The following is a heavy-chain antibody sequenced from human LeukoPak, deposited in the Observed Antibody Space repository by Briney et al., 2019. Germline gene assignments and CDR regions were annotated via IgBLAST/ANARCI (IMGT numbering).Heavy chain of an antibody. CDR1: GGSISSYY. CDR3: ARQIIAAAGKGIGASGHWFDP. J-gene: IGHJ5*02. CDR2: IYYSGST. D-gene: IGHD6-13*01. Sequence: SETLSLACTVSGGSISSYYWSWIRQPPGKGLEWIGYIYYSGSTNYNPSLKSRVTISVDTSKNQFSLKLSSVTAADTAVYYCARQIIAAAGKGIGASGHWFDPWGQGTLVTVSS. V-gene: IGHV4-59*01.